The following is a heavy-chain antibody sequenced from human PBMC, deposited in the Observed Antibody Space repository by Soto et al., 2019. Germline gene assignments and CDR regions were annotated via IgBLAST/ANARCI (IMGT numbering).Heavy chain of an antibody. J-gene: IGHJ6*02. CDR2: INPNSGGT. V-gene: IGHV1-2*04. CDR1: GYTFTGYY. CDR3: ARDSTAQYYYYGMDV. Sequence: LVKVSCKASGYTFTGYYMHWVRQAPGQGLEWMGWINPNSGGTNYAQKFQGWVTMTRDTSISTAYMELSRLRSDDTAVYYCARDSTAQYYYYGMDVWGQGTTVTVSS. D-gene: IGHD4-17*01.